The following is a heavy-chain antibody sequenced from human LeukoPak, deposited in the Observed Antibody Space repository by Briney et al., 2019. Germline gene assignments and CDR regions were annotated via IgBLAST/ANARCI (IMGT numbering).Heavy chain of an antibody. CDR3: ARESPVAATGRSWFDS. Sequence: GVSLRLSCAASGFTFSSYAMSWVRQAHGKGLEWVSTITGGGSTTYYADSVKARFTISRDNSKNTLYLQMNSLRAEDTALYYCARESPVAATGRSWFDSWGQGTLVTVSS. CDR2: ITGGGSTT. D-gene: IGHD6-13*01. J-gene: IGHJ5*01. CDR1: GFTFSSYA. V-gene: IGHV3-23*01.